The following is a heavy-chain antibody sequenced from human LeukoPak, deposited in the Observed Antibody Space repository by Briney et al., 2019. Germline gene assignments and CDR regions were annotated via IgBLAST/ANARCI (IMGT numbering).Heavy chain of an antibody. CDR3: ASDPRNKGFDP. Sequence: GGSLRLSCAASGFTLSYYWMHWLRQGPGKGLVWVSTINGDRSTTHYADSVKGRFTISRDNAKNTLYLEMNSLRAEDTAVYYCASDPRNKGFDPWGQGALVAVSS. CDR1: GFTLSYYW. D-gene: IGHD1/OR15-1a*01. CDR2: INGDRSTT. V-gene: IGHV3-74*01. J-gene: IGHJ5*02.